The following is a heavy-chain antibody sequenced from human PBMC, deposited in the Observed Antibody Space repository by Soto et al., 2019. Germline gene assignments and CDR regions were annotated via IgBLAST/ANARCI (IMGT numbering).Heavy chain of an antibody. Sequence: PGGSLRLSCAASVFSFSTYDMHWVRQAPGKGLEWVSLIGTAGNTHYPDSVKGRFIISRDNAKSSLYLQMNSLRAGDTAVYYCARDPSGWGLDSWGQGTPVTVSS. D-gene: IGHD6-19*01. CDR2: IGTAGNT. CDR3: ARDPSGWGLDS. V-gene: IGHV3-13*01. J-gene: IGHJ5*01. CDR1: VFSFSTYD.